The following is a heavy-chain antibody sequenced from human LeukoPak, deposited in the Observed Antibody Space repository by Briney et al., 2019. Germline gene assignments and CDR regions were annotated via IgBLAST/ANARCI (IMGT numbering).Heavy chain of an antibody. Sequence: PGGSLRLSCAASGFTFSSYAMSWVRQAPGKGLEWVSAISGSGGSTYYADSVKGRFTISRDNSKNTLYLQMNSLRVEDTAVYYCAKDRYYGEYYFDYWGQGTLVTVSS. D-gene: IGHD3-10*01. CDR3: AKDRYYGEYYFDY. CDR2: ISGSGGST. J-gene: IGHJ4*02. CDR1: GFTFSSYA. V-gene: IGHV3-23*01.